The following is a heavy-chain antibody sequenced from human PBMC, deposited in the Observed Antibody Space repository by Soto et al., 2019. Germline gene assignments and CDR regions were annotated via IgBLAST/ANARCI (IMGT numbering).Heavy chain of an antibody. V-gene: IGHV1-3*05. D-gene: IGHD6-19*01. Sequence: QVQLVQSEAEEKKPGASVKVSCKASGYTFTSYAMHWVRQAPGQRLEWRGWINAGNGNTKYSQKFQGRVTITRDTSASTAYMELSSLRSEDTAVYYCARASGWYVSDYWGQGTLVTVSS. CDR2: INAGNGNT. CDR1: GYTFTSYA. CDR3: ARASGWYVSDY. J-gene: IGHJ4*02.